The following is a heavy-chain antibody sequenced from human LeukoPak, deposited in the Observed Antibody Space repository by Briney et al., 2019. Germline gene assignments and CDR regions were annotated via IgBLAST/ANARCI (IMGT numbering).Heavy chain of an antibody. D-gene: IGHD3-10*01. Sequence: GGSLRLSCAASGFPFSSYAMSWVRQAPGKGLEWVSAISGSGGSTYYTDSVKGRFTISRDNSKNTLYLQMNSLRAEDTAVYYCAKRFEAAGDYWGQGTLVTVSS. CDR3: AKRFEAAGDY. V-gene: IGHV3-23*01. CDR1: GFPFSSYA. J-gene: IGHJ4*02. CDR2: ISGSGGST.